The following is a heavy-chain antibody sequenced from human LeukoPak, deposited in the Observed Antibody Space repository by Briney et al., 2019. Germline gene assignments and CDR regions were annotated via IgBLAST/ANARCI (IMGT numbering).Heavy chain of an antibody. CDR3: ATGGYAFDI. CDR1: GFXFTNAW. D-gene: IGHD3-16*01. CDR2: IKSKVNGETT. Sequence: GKSLRLSCAGSGFXFTNAWINWVRQAPGKGLEWVGRIKSKVNGETTDYAAPVKGKFIISRDDSRNTVYLQMSSLEPEDTAVYYCATGGYAFDIWGQGTMVTVSS. J-gene: IGHJ3*02. V-gene: IGHV3-15*01.